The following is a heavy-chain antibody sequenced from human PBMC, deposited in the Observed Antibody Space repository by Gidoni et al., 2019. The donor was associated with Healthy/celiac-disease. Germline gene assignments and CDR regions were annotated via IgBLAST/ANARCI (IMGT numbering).Heavy chain of an antibody. CDR2: IKSKTDGVKT. J-gene: IGHJ6*04. V-gene: IGHV3-15*01. Sequence: EVQLVESGGGLVKPGGSLRPSCAASGFNFRNAWMSWVRQAPGKVLEWVGRIKSKTDGVKTDYAAPVKGRFTISRDDSKNTLYLQMNSLKTEDTAVYYCTTDPGPEGDVWGKGTTVTVSA. CDR1: GFNFRNAW. CDR3: TTDPGPEGDV.